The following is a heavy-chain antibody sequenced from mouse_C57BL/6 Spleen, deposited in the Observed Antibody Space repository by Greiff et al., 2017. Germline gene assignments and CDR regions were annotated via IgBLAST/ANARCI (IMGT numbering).Heavy chain of an antibody. Sequence: VQLKQSGPELVKPGASVKISCKASGYSFTGYFMNWVMQSHGKSLEWIGRINPYNGDTFYNQKFQGKDTLTVDKSSSTADMELRSLTSEDSAVYYCAREADSYYGSSLAYWGQGTLVTVSA. CDR2: INPYNGDT. CDR3: AREADSYYGSSLAY. CDR1: GYSFTGYF. V-gene: IGHV1-20*01. J-gene: IGHJ3*01. D-gene: IGHD1-1*01.